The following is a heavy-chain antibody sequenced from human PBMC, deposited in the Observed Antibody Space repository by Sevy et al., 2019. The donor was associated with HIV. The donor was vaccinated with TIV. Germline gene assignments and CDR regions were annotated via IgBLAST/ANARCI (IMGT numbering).Heavy chain of an antibody. CDR1: GGTFSSYA. V-gene: IGHV1-69*13. CDR3: ARAVQEYYYDSSGYPIS. J-gene: IGHJ5*02. CDR2: IIPIFGTA. D-gene: IGHD3-22*01. Sequence: ASVKVSCKASGGTFSSYAISWVRQAPGQGLECMGGIIPIFGTANYAQKFQGRVTITADESTSTAYMELSSLRSEDTAVYYCARAVQEYYYDSSGYPISWGQGTLVTVSS.